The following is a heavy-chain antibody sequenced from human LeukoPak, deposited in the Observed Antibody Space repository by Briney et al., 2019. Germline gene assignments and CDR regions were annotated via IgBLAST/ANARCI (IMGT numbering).Heavy chain of an antibody. D-gene: IGHD3-3*01. J-gene: IGHJ6*02. CDR1: GYVFTSYW. CDR3: ARHGNYDFWSGYYYYYGMDV. Sequence: GESLEISCKGSGYVFTSYWIGWVRQMPGKGLGWMGIIYPGDSDTRYSPSFEGQVTISADKSISTAYLQWSSLKASDTAMYYCARHGNYDFWSGYYYYYGMDVWGQGTTVTVSS. V-gene: IGHV5-51*01. CDR2: IYPGDSDT.